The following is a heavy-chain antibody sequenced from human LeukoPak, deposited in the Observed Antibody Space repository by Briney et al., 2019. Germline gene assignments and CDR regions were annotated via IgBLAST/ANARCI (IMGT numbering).Heavy chain of an antibody. J-gene: IGHJ3*02. CDR1: GGSISSSSYY. CDR2: IYYSGST. D-gene: IGHD3-10*01. Sequence: TSETLSLTCTVSGGSISSSSYYWGWIRQPPGKGLEWIGSIYYSGSTYYNPSLKSRVTISVDTSKHQFSLKLSSVTAADTAVYYCHLFGDDAFDIWGQGTMVTVSS. CDR3: HLFGDDAFDI. V-gene: IGHV4-39*01.